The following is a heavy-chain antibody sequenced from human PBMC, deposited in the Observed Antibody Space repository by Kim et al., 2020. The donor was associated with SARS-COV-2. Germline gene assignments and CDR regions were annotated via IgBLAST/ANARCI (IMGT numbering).Heavy chain of an antibody. V-gene: IGHV3-21*01. J-gene: IGHJ6*02. CDR3: ARAMVRGLIKSTYYYYYGMYV. D-gene: IGHD3-10*01. Sequence: GGSLRLSCAASGFTFSTYSLNWVRQAPGKGLEWVSAININAYTYYADSVKGRFTLSRDNAKNSLYLQMNSLRAEDTGVYYCARAMVRGLIKSTYYYYYGMYVWGQGTTVTVSS. CDR1: GFTFSTYS. CDR2: ININAYT.